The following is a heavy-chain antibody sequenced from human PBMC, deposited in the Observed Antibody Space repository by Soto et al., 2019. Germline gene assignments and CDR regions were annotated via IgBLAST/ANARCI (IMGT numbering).Heavy chain of an antibody. CDR2: ISWNSGSI. D-gene: IGHD6-13*01. J-gene: IGHJ6*02. CDR1: GFTFDDYA. Sequence: GGSLRLSCAASGFTFDDYAMHWVRQAPGKGLEWVSGISWNSGSIGYADSVKGRFTISRDNAKNSLYLQMNSLRAEDTALYYCANSIAAAGTKGYYYCGMDVWGQGTTVTVSS. V-gene: IGHV3-9*01. CDR3: ANSIAAAGTKGYYYCGMDV.